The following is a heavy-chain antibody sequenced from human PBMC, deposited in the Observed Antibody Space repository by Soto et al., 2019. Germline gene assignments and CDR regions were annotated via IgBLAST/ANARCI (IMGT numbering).Heavy chain of an antibody. J-gene: IGHJ6*02. CDR3: ARAGCDGGSCYTLVGLRYGMDV. V-gene: IGHV3-30-3*01. CDR2: ISYDGSNK. CDR1: GFTFSSYA. Sequence: QVLLVESGGGVVQPGRSLRLSCAASGFTFSSYAMHWVRQALGKGLEWVAVISYDGSNKYYADSVKGRFTISRDNSKNTLYLQMNSLRAEDTAVYYCARAGCDGGSCYTLVGLRYGMDVWGQGTTVTVSS. D-gene: IGHD2-15*01.